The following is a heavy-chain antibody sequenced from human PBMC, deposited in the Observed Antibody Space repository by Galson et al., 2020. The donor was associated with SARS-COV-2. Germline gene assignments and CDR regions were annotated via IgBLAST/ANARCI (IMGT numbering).Heavy chain of an antibody. V-gene: IGHV4-34*01. J-gene: IGHJ4*02. CDR3: ATTAGDYAEYYFDY. CDR2: INHSGST. D-gene: IGHD4-17*01. Sequence: SQASETLSLTCAVYGGSFSGYYWSWIRQPPGKGLEWIGEINHSGSTNYNPSLKSRVTISVDTSKNQFSLKLSSVTAADTAVYYCATTAGDYAEYYFDYWGQGTLVTVS. CDR1: GGSFSGYY.